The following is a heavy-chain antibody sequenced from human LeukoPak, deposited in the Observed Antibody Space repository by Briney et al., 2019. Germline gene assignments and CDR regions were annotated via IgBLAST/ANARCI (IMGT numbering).Heavy chain of an antibody. J-gene: IGHJ4*02. V-gene: IGHV4-59*01. CDR1: GGSISCYN. CDR2: IYDSGST. Sequence: SETLSLTCTVSGGSISCYNWSWIRQPPGKRLEWIGYIYDSGSTKYTPSLESRATISVDKSKNQFSLRLTSVTSADTSVYYCARGNSGPEYWGQGTLVTVSS. D-gene: IGHD1/OR15-1a*01. CDR3: ARGNSGPEY.